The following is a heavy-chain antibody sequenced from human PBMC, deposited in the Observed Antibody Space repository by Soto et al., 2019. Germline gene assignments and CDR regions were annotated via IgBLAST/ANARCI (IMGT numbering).Heavy chain of an antibody. CDR1: GFTFSSYA. J-gene: IGHJ4*02. V-gene: IGHV3-23*01. CDR2: ISGSGGST. D-gene: IGHD6-13*01. CDR3: AKGKQGLYSSSWYDF. Sequence: PGGSLRLSCAASGFTFSSYAMSWVRQAPGKGLEWVSAISGSGGSTYYADSVKGRFTISRDNSKNTLYLQMNSLRAEDTAVYYCAKGKQGLYSSSWYDFGGQGTLVTVSS.